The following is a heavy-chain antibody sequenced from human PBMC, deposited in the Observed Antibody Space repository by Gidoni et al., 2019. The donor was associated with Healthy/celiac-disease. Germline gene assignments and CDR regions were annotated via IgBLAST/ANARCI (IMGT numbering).Heavy chain of an antibody. J-gene: IGHJ3*02. V-gene: IGHV1-69*01. CDR1: GGTFSSYA. D-gene: IGHD3-22*01. CDR2: IIPSLGTA. CDR3: ARVPDYYDSSLDAFDI. Sequence: QVQLVQSGAEVKKPGSSVKVSCKASGGTFSSYAISWVRQAPGQGLEWKGGIIPSLGTANYAQKFQGRVTITADASTSTAYMELSSLRSEDTAVYYCARVPDYYDSSLDAFDIWGQGTMVTVSS.